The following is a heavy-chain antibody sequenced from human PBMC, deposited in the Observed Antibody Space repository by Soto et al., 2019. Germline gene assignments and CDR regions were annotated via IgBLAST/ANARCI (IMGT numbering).Heavy chain of an antibody. CDR3: VKDIVVVAAEFWSIGYMDV. J-gene: IGHJ6*03. D-gene: IGHD2-15*01. CDR2: ISGSGGST. V-gene: IGHV3-23*01. Sequence: GGSLRLSCAASGFTFSSYAMSWVRQAPGKGLEWVSAISGSGGSTYYADSVKGRFTISRDNSKNTLYLQMNSLRAEDTAVYYCVKDIVVVAAEFWSIGYMDVWGKGTTVTVSS. CDR1: GFTFSSYA.